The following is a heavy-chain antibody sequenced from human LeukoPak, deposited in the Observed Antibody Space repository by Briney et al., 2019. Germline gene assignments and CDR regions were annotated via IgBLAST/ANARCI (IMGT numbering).Heavy chain of an antibody. CDR1: GYTFTGYY. CDR3: ARDGDYDFWSGYRNDNWFDP. CDR2: INPNSGGT. D-gene: IGHD3-3*01. Sequence: ASVKVSCKASGYTFTGYYMHWVRQAPGQGLEWMGWINPNSGGTNYAQKFQGRVTMTRDTSISAAYMELSRLRSDDTAVYYCARDGDYDFWSGYRNDNWFDPWGQGTLVTVSS. V-gene: IGHV1-2*02. J-gene: IGHJ5*02.